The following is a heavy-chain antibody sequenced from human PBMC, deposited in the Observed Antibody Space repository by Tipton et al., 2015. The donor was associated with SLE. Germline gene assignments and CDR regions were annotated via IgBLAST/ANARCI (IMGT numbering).Heavy chain of an antibody. D-gene: IGHD5-24*01. J-gene: IGHJ4*02. CDR1: GYSFTGYY. CDR2: INPKSGGT. Sequence: QLVQSGAEVKKPGASVKVSCKASGYSFTGYYLHWVRQAPGQGLEWMGWINPKSGGTNYAQKFQGRFSMTRDTSISTAYMELTRLTSDDTAVYYCARDCRDGYNWVDYWGQGALVTVSS. V-gene: IGHV1-2*02. CDR3: ARDCRDGYNWVDY.